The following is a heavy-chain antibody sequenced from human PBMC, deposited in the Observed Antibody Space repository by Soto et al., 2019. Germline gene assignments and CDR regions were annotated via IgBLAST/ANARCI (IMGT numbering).Heavy chain of an antibody. CDR2: IYYSGST. V-gene: IGHV4-59*08. CDR1: GGSISSYY. D-gene: IGHD3-22*01. J-gene: IGHJ4*02. Sequence: PSETLSLTCTVSGGSISSYYWSWIRQPPGKGLEWIGYIYYSGSTNYNPSLKSRVTISVDTSKNQFSLKLSSVTAADTAVYYCARVDYYDSSGYLDYWGQGTLVTAPQ. CDR3: ARVDYYDSSGYLDY.